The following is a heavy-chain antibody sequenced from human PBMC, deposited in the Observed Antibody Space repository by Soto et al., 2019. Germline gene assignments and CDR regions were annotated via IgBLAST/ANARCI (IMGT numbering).Heavy chain of an antibody. J-gene: IGHJ4*02. D-gene: IGHD3-3*01. CDR2: ISSSGSTI. CDR1: GFTFSDYY. V-gene: IGHV3-11*01. Sequence: GGSLRLSCAASGFTFSDYYMSWIRQAPGKGLEWVSYISSSGSTIYYADSVKGRFTISRDNAKNSLYLQMNSLRAEDTAVCYCASTYDFWSALDYWGQGTLVTVSS. CDR3: ASTYDFWSALDY.